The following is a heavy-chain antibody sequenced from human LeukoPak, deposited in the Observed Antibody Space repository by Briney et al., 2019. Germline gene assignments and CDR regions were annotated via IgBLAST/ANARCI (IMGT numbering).Heavy chain of an antibody. CDR1: GYSFTSYW. V-gene: IGHV5-51*01. Sequence: GESLQISCKGSGYSFTSYWIGWVRQLPGKGLEWMGIIYPGDSDTRYSPSFQGQVTISADKSISTAYLQWSSLKASDTAMYYCARQITVGAPTNDYGGQGTPATVS. J-gene: IGHJ4*02. D-gene: IGHD1-26*01. CDR2: IYPGDSDT. CDR3: ARQITVGAPTNDY.